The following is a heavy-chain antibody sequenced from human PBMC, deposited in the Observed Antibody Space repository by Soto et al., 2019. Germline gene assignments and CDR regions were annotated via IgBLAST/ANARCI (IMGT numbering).Heavy chain of an antibody. CDR1: GGSISRYY. Sequence: SETLSLTCTVSGGSISRYYWSWIRQPAGKGMEWIGRIHTTDGTNYNPSLKSRVTMSIDTSNNQFSLKLSSLTAADTAVYYCAKDGHDYYYDSSGYTLFDYWGQGTLVTVSS. V-gene: IGHV4-4*07. J-gene: IGHJ4*02. CDR3: AKDGHDYYYDSSGYTLFDY. CDR2: IHTTDGT. D-gene: IGHD3-22*01.